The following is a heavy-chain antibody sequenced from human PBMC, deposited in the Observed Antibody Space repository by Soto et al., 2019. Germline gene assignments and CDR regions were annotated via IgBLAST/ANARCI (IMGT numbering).Heavy chain of an antibody. CDR1: GFTFSSYW. D-gene: IGHD3-22*01. J-gene: IGHJ4*02. CDR3: ARVSPPAYYYDSSTYYDY. V-gene: IGHV3-74*02. CDR2: INSDGSST. Sequence: VQLEESGGGVVQPGRSLRLSCAASGFTFSSYWMHWVRQAPGKGLVWVSRINSDGSSTSYADSVKGRFTISRDNAKNTLYLQMNSLRAEDTAVYYCARVSPPAYYYDSSTYYDYWGQGTLVTVSS.